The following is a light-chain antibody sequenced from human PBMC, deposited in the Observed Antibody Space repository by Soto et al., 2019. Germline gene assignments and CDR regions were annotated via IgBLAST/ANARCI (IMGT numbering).Light chain of an antibody. V-gene: IGKV1-5*03. CDR1: ESISSW. CDR3: QQYSAMWT. Sequence: DIQMTQSPSTLSASVGDRVTITCRASESISSWLAWFQQKPGKAPKLLIYKASILQSGVSSRFSGSESGTEFTLTISSLQPDDFATHFCQQYSAMWTFGQGTKVEIK. CDR2: KAS. J-gene: IGKJ1*01.